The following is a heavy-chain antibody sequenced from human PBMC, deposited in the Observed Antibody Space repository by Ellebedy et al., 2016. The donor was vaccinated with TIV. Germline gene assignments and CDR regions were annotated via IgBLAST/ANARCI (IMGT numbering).Heavy chain of an antibody. D-gene: IGHD6-19*01. CDR2: ISGSGGST. CDR1: GFTFSSYA. CDR3: AKEGPSSFSGWPSSFDY. J-gene: IGHJ4*02. V-gene: IGHV3-23*01. Sequence: GGSLRLXXAASGFTFSSYAMSWVRQAPGKGLEWVSAISGSGGSTYYADSVKGRFTISRDNSKNTLYLQMNSLRAEDTAVYYCAKEGPSSFSGWPSSFDYWGQGTLVTVSS.